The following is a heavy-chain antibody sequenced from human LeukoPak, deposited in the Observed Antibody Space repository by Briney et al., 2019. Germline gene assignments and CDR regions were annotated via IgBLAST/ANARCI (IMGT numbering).Heavy chain of an antibody. D-gene: IGHD5-18*01. CDR3: AKGNGYSYGRYYFDY. CDR1: GFSFSSYA. J-gene: IGHJ4*02. V-gene: IGHV3-23*01. Sequence: GGSLRLSCADSGFSFSSYALGWVRQAPGKGLEWVSAITASGGSTYYADSVKGRFTISRDNSKNTLYLQVNSLRAEDTAVYYCAKGNGYSYGRYYFDYWGQGTLVSVSS. CDR2: ITASGGST.